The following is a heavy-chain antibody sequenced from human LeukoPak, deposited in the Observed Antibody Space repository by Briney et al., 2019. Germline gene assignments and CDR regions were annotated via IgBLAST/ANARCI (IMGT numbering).Heavy chain of an antibody. CDR2: ISSSSSYT. CDR1: AFTFSDST. V-gene: IGHV3-23*01. CDR3: ARSVAAAGNFDY. D-gene: IGHD6-13*01. Sequence: PGGSLRLSCAASAFTFSDSTMTWIRQASGKGLEWISTISSSSSYTNYADSVKGRFTISRDNSKNTLYLQMNSLRAEDTAVYYCARSVAAAGNFDYWGQGTLVTVSS. J-gene: IGHJ4*02.